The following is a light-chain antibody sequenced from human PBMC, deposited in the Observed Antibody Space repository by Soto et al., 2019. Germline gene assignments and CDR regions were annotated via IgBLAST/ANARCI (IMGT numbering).Light chain of an antibody. CDR1: QGIINY. CDR2: AAS. J-gene: IGKJ1*01. CDR3: QQLTDWPPQWT. Sequence: DIQMTQSPSSLSAAVLDIVTITFRASQGIINYLAWYQQKPGKAPKLLIYAASTLQSGVTSRFSGSGSGTDFTLTISSLEPEDFAVYYCQQLTDWPPQWTFGQGTKVDIK. V-gene: IGKV1-27*01.